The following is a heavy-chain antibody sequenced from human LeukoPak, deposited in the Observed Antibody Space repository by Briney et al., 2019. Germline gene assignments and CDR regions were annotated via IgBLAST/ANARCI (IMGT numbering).Heavy chain of an antibody. Sequence: GGSLRLSCAASGFTFSNYAMNWVRQAPGKGLEWVSSISSSSSYIYYADSVKGRFTISRDNAKNSLYLQMNSLRAEDTAVYYCARGPSGYCSGGSCYGDYWGQGTLVTVSS. CDR2: ISSSSSYI. CDR1: GFTFSNYA. D-gene: IGHD2-15*01. CDR3: ARGPSGYCSGGSCYGDY. J-gene: IGHJ4*02. V-gene: IGHV3-21*01.